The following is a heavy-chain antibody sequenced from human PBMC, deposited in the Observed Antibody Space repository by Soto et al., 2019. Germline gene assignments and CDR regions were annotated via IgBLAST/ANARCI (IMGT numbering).Heavy chain of an antibody. D-gene: IGHD3-10*01. CDR1: GGTFSSYT. V-gene: IGHV1-69*08. CDR2: IIPILGIA. CDR3: ARDLSTYYFGSGSSLWFDP. J-gene: IGHJ5*02. Sequence: QVQLVQSGAEVKKPGSSVKVSCKASGGTFSSYTISWVRQAPGQGLEWMGRIIPILGIANYAQRFQGRVTISADKSPSTAYLELSSLRSEDTAVYYCARDLSTYYFGSGSSLWFDPWGQGTLVTVSS.